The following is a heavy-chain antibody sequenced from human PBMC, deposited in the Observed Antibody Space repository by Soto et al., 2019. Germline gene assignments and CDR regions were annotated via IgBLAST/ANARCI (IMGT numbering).Heavy chain of an antibody. Sequence: ASVKVSCKASGYTFTSYGISWVRQAPGQGLEWMGWMSPLKGNSHYSQNFQDRLTMTTDTSTSTAFMEMRGLTSDDTAVYYCAKDTRASTEFFDDWGQGTLVTVYS. CDR2: MSPLKGNS. V-gene: IGHV1-18*01. CDR3: AKDTRASTEFFDD. CDR1: GYTFTSYG. D-gene: IGHD2-2*01. J-gene: IGHJ4*02.